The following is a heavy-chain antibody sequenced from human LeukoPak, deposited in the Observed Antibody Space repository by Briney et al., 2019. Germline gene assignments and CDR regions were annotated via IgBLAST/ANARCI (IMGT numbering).Heavy chain of an antibody. CDR1: GSTFTCYY. D-gene: IGHD6-19*01. V-gene: IGHV1-46*01. CDR3: ARDLGGRGWYQRDY. Sequence: APVKLSCTASGSTFTCYYMHWVRQAPGQGLEGRGMINPSGGSTRYAQKFQGRVTMTRDTSTSTVYMELRSLRSEDTAVYYCARDLGGRGWYQRDYGGQGTLVTVSS. J-gene: IGHJ4*02. CDR2: INPSGGST.